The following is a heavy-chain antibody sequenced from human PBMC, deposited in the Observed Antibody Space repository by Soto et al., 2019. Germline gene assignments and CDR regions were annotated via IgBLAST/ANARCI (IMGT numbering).Heavy chain of an antibody. CDR2: ISSSSSYI. CDR1: GFTFSSYS. Sequence: GGSLRLSCAASGFTFSSYSMNWVRQAPGKGLEWVSSISSSSSYIYYADSVKGRFTISRDNAKNSLYLQMNSLRAEDTAVYYGARGSSLIAAAAPTCIDYWGQGTLVTVSS. J-gene: IGHJ4*02. V-gene: IGHV3-21*01. D-gene: IGHD6-13*01. CDR3: ARGSSLIAAAAPTCIDY.